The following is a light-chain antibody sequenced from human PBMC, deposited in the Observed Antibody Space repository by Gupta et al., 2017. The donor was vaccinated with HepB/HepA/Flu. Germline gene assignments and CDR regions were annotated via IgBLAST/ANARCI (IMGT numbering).Light chain of an antibody. CDR3: LQHNSFPWT. Sequence: DIQMTQSPSSLSASVGDRVTITCRASEDIRNYLGWFQQKTGNAPKRLIYGAYNLQSGVPSRFSGRGSGTEFSLTISSLQPEDFATYYCLQHNSFPWTFGQGTKVEVK. J-gene: IGKJ1*01. CDR2: GAY. CDR1: EDIRNY. V-gene: IGKV1-17*01.